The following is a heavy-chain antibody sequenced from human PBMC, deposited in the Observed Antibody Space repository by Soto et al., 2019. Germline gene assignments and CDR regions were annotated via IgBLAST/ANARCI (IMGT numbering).Heavy chain of an antibody. D-gene: IGHD2-8*01. J-gene: IGHJ6*03. CDR1: GGSISSYY. V-gene: IGHV4-59*08. CDR2: IYYSGST. CDR3: ARGLKGPLGYAPGGAHYYYMDV. Sequence: SETLSLTCTVSGGSISSYYWSWIRQPPGKGLEWIGYIYYSGSTNYNPSLKSRVTISVDTSKNQFSLKLSSVTAADTAVYYCARGLKGPLGYAPGGAHYYYMDVWGKGTTVTFSS.